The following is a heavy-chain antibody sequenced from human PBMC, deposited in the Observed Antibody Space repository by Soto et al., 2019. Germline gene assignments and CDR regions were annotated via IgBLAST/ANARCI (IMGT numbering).Heavy chain of an antibody. D-gene: IGHD3-22*01. CDR3: ARMGSAEYYDSSGYYENWFDP. CDR2: ISSSGSTI. J-gene: IGHJ5*02. V-gene: IGHV3-11*01. CDR1: GFTFSDYY. Sequence: GGSLRLSCAASGFTFSDYYMSWIRQAPGKGLEWVSYISSSGSTIYYADSVKGRFTISRDNAKNSLYLQMNSLRAEDSAVYYCARMGSAEYYDSSGYYENWFDPWGQGTLVTVSS.